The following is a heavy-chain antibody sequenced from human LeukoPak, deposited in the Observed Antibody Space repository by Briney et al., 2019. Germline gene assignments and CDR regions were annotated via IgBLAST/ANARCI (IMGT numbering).Heavy chain of an antibody. CDR2: ISRSGDIT. J-gene: IGHJ4*02. CDR1: GAAFSKYG. V-gene: IGHV3-23*01. Sequence: GGSLRLSCAASGAAFSKYGMKWARQAAGAGLEYISGISRSGDITHYADSVKGRFTTSRDNVKNTLYLQMNSLRAEDTALYYCATEGFYFWGPGTQVTVSS. CDR3: ATEGFYF.